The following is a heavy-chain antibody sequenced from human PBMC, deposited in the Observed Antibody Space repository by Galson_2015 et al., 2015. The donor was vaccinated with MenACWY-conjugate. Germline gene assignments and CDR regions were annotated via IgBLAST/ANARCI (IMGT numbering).Heavy chain of an antibody. Sequence: SLRLSCAASGFTVSSNYMSWVRQAPGKGLEWVSVIYSGGSTYYADSVKGRFTISRDNAKNSLYLQMNSLRDEDTAVYYCARPYYDFWSGFDPWDQGTLVTVSS. CDR2: IYSGGST. V-gene: IGHV3-66*04. D-gene: IGHD3-3*01. CDR3: ARPYYDFWSGFDP. CDR1: GFTVSSNY. J-gene: IGHJ5*02.